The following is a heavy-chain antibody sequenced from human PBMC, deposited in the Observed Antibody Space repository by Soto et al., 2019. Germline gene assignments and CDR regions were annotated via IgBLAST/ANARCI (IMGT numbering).Heavy chain of an antibody. Sequence: GGSLRLSCAASGFTFSSSAMSWVRQARGKGLDWVSAISGSGGSTYYADSVKGRFTISRDNSKNTLYLQMNSLRAEVTAVYYCAKKFGYGVTRGGVFDYWGQGALVTVSS. CDR2: ISGSGGST. CDR1: GFTFSSSA. V-gene: IGHV3-23*01. CDR3: AKKFGYGVTRGGVFDY. J-gene: IGHJ4*02. D-gene: IGHD4-17*01.